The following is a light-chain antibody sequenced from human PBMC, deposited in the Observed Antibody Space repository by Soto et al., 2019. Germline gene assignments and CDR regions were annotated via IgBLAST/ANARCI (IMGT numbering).Light chain of an antibody. Sequence: EIVLTQSRLSLPVTPREPASISCSSSQSLLNSNGNNFLDWYLQKPGQSPQLLIYLASNRASGVPDRFSGSGSGTYFTLNITRVEAVDVGVYYCMQALQTRPGWTFGQGTKVEIK. V-gene: IGKV2-28*01. J-gene: IGKJ1*01. CDR1: QSLLNSNGNNF. CDR3: MQALQTRPGWT. CDR2: LAS.